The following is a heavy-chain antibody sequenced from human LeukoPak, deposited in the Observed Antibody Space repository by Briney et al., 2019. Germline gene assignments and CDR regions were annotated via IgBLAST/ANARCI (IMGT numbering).Heavy chain of an antibody. Sequence: ASVKVSCKASGYTFTSYGISWVRQAPGQGLEWMGWISAYNGNTNYAQKLQGRVTMTTDTSTSTAYMELRSLRSDDTAVYYCASGYYDSSGYYYEGSPLDYWGQGTLVTVSS. J-gene: IGHJ4*02. V-gene: IGHV1-18*01. D-gene: IGHD3-22*01. CDR1: GYTFTSYG. CDR3: ASGYYDSSGYYYEGSPLDY. CDR2: ISAYNGNT.